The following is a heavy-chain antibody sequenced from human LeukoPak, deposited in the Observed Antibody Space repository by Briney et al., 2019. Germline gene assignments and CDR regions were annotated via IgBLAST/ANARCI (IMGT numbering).Heavy chain of an antibody. V-gene: IGHV3-30-3*01. CDR2: ISYDGNNK. D-gene: IGHD3-10*01. CDR1: GFTFSSYA. Sequence: QTGSSLRLSCEASGFTFSSYAMQWVRQAPGKGLEWVAVISYDGNNKYYADSVKGRVTISRDNSKNTLYLQMNSLRAEDTAVYYCATSMVRGVLIIYYYYGMDVWGQGTTVTVSS. J-gene: IGHJ6*02. CDR3: ATSMVRGVLIIYYYYGMDV.